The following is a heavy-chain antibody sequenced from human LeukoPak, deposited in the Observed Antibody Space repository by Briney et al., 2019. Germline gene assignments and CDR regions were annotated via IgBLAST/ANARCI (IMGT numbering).Heavy chain of an antibody. V-gene: IGHV4-34*01. J-gene: IGHJ4*02. CDR2: INHSGST. Sequence: SETLSLTCAVYGGSFSGYYWSWIRQPPGKGLEWIGEINHSGSTNYNPSLKSRVTISVGTSKNQFSLKLSSVTAADTAVYYCARESGSYDDWGQGTLVTVSS. CDR1: GGSFSGYY. CDR3: ARESGSYDD. D-gene: IGHD1-26*01.